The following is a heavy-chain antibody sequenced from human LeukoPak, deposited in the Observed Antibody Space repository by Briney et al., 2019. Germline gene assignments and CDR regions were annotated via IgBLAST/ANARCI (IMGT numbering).Heavy chain of an antibody. Sequence: GGSLRLSCAASGFTFRSYGMHWVRQAPGKGLEWVAVIWYDGSNKYYADSVKGRFTISRDNSKNTLYLQMNSLRAEDTAVYYCARDRADTAMVIYYYYYGMDVWGQGTTVTVSS. J-gene: IGHJ6*02. V-gene: IGHV3-33*01. CDR3: ARDRADTAMVIYYYYYGMDV. CDR2: IWYDGSNK. CDR1: GFTFRSYG. D-gene: IGHD5-18*01.